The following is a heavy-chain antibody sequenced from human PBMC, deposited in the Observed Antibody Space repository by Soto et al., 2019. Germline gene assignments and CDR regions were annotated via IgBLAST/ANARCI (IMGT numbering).Heavy chain of an antibody. V-gene: IGHV4-38-2*01. CDR3: ARVSLSYSNYLDY. D-gene: IGHD4-4*01. Sequence: NPSETLSLTCAVSGYSISSGYYWGWVRESPGKGLEWIGSIYHSGRSYFNPSLKSRVTMSVDTSKNQFSLKLSSVTAADTALYYCARVSLSYSNYLDYWGQGTLVTVSS. CDR2: IYHSGRS. J-gene: IGHJ4*02. CDR1: GYSISSGYY.